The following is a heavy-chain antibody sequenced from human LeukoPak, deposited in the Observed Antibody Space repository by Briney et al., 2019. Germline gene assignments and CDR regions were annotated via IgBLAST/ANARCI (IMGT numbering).Heavy chain of an antibody. D-gene: IGHD6-6*01. CDR3: ARVRAARDAFDI. Sequence: PSETLSFTCAVYGGSFSGYYWSWIRQPPGKGLEWIGEINHSGSTNYNPSLTSRVTISVDTSKNQFSLKLSSVTAADTAVYYCARVRAARDAFDIWGQGAMVTVSS. CDR2: INHSGST. J-gene: IGHJ3*02. V-gene: IGHV4-34*01. CDR1: GGSFSGYY.